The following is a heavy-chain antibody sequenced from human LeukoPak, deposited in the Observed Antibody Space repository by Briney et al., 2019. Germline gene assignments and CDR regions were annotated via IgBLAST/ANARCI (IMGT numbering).Heavy chain of an antibody. V-gene: IGHV4-39*07. CDR3: ARRFGLETPDY. Sequence: SETLSLTCTVSGGSISSSSYYWGWIRQPPGKGLEWIGSIYYSGSTYYNPSLKSRVTISVDTSKNQFSLKLSSVTAADTAVYYCARRFGLETPDYWGQGTLVTVSS. CDR1: GGSISSSSYY. D-gene: IGHD3/OR15-3a*01. CDR2: IYYSGST. J-gene: IGHJ4*02.